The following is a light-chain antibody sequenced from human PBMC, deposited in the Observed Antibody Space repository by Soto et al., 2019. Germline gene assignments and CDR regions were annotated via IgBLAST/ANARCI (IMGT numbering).Light chain of an antibody. CDR1: SSDVGGYNY. Sequence: QSVLTQPASVSGSPGQSITISCTGTSSDVGGYNYVSWYQQHPGKAPKLMIYEVSNRPSGVSNRFSGSKSGNTASLTISGLQAEDEADYYCSSHTSSSTLVFGTRTKGTVL. CDR2: EVS. J-gene: IGLJ1*01. V-gene: IGLV2-14*01. CDR3: SSHTSSSTLV.